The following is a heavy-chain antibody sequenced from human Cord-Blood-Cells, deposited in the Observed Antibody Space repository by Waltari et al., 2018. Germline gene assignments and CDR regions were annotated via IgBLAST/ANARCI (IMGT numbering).Heavy chain of an antibody. CDR3: ARDVVGFGELLYAFDI. Sequence: QVQLQESGPGLVKPSETLSLTCTVSGGSISSYYWSWIRQPAGKGLGWIGRIYTSGSTNYNPSLKSRVTMSVDTSKNQFSLKLSSVTAADTAVYYCARDVVGFGELLYAFDIWGQGTMVTVSS. J-gene: IGHJ3*02. V-gene: IGHV4-4*07. D-gene: IGHD3-10*01. CDR1: GGSISSYY. CDR2: IYTSGST.